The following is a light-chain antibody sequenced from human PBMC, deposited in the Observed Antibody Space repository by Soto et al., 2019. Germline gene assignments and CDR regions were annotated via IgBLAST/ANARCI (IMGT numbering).Light chain of an antibody. J-gene: IGKJ2*01. CDR3: QQASSLPHT. CDR1: QDISIW. Sequence: DIQMTQSPSSVSASVGDRVTITCRASQDISIWVAWYQQKPGKAPNLLISAASTLQSGVPSRFSGSGSGTDFTLTITRLQPEDFATYYCQQASSLPHTFGQGTKLEIK. V-gene: IGKV1-12*01. CDR2: AAS.